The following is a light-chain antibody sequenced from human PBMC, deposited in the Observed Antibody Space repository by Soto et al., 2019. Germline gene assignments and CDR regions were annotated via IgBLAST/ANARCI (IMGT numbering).Light chain of an antibody. CDR1: HTLSSNY. CDR2: RAS. CDR3: HQHGGTTET. V-gene: IGKV3-20*01. J-gene: IGKJ1*01. Sequence: PRERATLTYRPSHTLSSNYLAWYQQKPGQAPSLLIFRASNNATGVPDRFSGSGSGTEFILTISALEPEDSGIYQCHQHGGTTETFGQGTKVDIK.